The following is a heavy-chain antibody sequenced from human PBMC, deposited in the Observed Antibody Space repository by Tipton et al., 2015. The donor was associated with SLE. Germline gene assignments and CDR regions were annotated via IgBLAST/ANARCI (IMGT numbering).Heavy chain of an antibody. V-gene: IGHV4-39*01. J-gene: IGHJ4*02. CDR2: VLYSGTT. Sequence: LRLSCTVSGGPIINSNYYWDWIRQSPGKRLEWIGHVLYSGTTNYNPSLKSRVTISVDTSKSQFSLRLNSVTAADTAVYYCARQVVYDSSGYYYFDSWGQGTLVTVSS. CDR1: GGPIINSNYY. D-gene: IGHD3-22*01. CDR3: ARQVVYDSSGYYYFDS.